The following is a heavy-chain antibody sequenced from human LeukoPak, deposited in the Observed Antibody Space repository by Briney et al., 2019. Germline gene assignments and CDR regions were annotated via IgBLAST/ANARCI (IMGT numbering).Heavy chain of an antibody. CDR1: GFSFNLYG. CDR3: AGSDTIGYTPREWDYWYFDL. Sequence: QPGGSLRLSCAASGFSFNLYGMHWVRQAPGKGLEWVAFIRYDGFNKYYADSVKGRFTISRDNSKNTLYLQMNSLRAEDTAVYYCAGSDTIGYTPREWDYWYFDLWGRGTLVTVSS. CDR2: IRYDGFNK. J-gene: IGHJ2*01. D-gene: IGHD3-16*02. V-gene: IGHV3-30*02.